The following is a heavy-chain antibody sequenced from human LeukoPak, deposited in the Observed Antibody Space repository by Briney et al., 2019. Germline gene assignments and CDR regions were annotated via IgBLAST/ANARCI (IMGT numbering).Heavy chain of an antibody. CDR2: INKSGGST. CDR3: AKDRWGSGGSGGGDY. V-gene: IGHV3-23*01. CDR1: GFTFSSYA. Sequence: GGSLRLSCAASGFTFSSYAMTWVRQAPGKGLEWVSVINKSGGSTYYADSVKGRITISRDNSKNTLYLQMNSLRAEDTAVYYCAKDRWGSGGSGGGDYWGQGTLVTVSS. D-gene: IGHD2-15*01. J-gene: IGHJ4*02.